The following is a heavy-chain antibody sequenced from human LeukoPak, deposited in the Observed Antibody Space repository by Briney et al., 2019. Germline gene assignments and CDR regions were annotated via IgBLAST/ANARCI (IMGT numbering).Heavy chain of an antibody. J-gene: IGHJ4*02. CDR1: GFTFSNYW. CDR2: IKPDGSDK. CDR3: ARGTHSGCSSSFFDY. D-gene: IGHD5-18*01. V-gene: IGHV3-7*05. Sequence: GGSLRLSCAASGFTFSNYWMSWVRQAPGEGLEWVANIKPDGSDKYYVDSVKGRFTISRDNAKNSLYLEMNSLRAEDTAVYYCARGTHSGCSSSFFDYWGQGTLVTVSP.